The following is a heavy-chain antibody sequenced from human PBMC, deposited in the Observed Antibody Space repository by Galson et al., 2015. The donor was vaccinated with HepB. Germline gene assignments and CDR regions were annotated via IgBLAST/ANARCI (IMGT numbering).Heavy chain of an antibody. D-gene: IGHD3-22*01. CDR3: AKEGLIVDTQWYYFDY. CDR2: ISYDGSNK. Sequence: SLRLSCAASGFTFSSYGMHWVRQAPGKGLEWVAVISYDGSNKYYADSVKGRFTISRDNSKNTLYLQMNSLRAEDTAVYYCAKEGLIVDTQWYYFDYWGQGTLVTVSS. J-gene: IGHJ4*02. V-gene: IGHV3-30*18. CDR1: GFTFSSYG.